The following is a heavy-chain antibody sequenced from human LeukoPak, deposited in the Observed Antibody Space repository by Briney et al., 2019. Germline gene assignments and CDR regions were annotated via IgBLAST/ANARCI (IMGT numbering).Heavy chain of an antibody. V-gene: IGHV4-38-2*02. Sequence: SETLSLTCTVSGYSISSGYYWGWIRQPPGKGLEWIGSIYHSGSTYYNPSLKSRVTMSVDTSKNQFSLKLSSVTAADTAVYYCARGKVVVPARQEIQLDTAFDYWGQGTLVTVSS. D-gene: IGHD2-2*01. J-gene: IGHJ4*02. CDR3: ARGKVVVPARQEIQLDTAFDY. CDR2: IYHSGST. CDR1: GYSISSGYY.